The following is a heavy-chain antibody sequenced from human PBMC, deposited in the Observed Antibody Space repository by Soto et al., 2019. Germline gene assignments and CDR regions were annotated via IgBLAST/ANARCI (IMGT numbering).Heavy chain of an antibody. V-gene: IGHV4-59*01. CDR2: IYYTGST. CDR1: GGSISNFY. J-gene: IGHJ4*02. Sequence: SETLSLTCTVSGGSISNFYWTWIRQPPGKGLEWIGYIYYTGSTNYSPSLKSRVTMSVDTSQNQFSLTLRSVTAADTAVYFCARGGWTNDYWGPGTLVT. CDR3: ARGGWTNDY. D-gene: IGHD6-19*01.